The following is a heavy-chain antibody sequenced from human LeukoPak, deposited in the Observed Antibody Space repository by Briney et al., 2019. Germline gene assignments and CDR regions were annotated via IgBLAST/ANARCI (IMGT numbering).Heavy chain of an antibody. D-gene: IGHD6-13*01. CDR1: GGSISSYY. J-gene: IGHJ4*02. Sequence: SETLSLTCTVSGGSISSYYWSWIRQPPGKGLEWIGYIYYSGSTNYNPSLKSRVTISVDTSKNQFSLKLSSVTAADTAVYYCARDFKQQLPRDYFDYWGQGTLVTVSS. V-gene: IGHV4-59*12. CDR3: ARDFKQQLPRDYFDY. CDR2: IYYSGST.